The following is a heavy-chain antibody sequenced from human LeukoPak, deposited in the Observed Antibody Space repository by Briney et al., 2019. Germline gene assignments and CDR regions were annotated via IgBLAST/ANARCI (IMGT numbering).Heavy chain of an antibody. Sequence: GGSLRLSCAASRYTFRNYWMHWVRQAPGKGLVWVSRISNDGNITTYADSVKGRFTISRDNSKNTLYLQMNSLRAEDTGVYYCARRVGAYSHPYDFWGQGTLVTVSS. V-gene: IGHV3-74*01. D-gene: IGHD4/OR15-4a*01. CDR1: RYTFRNYW. CDR3: ARRVGAYSHPYDF. CDR2: ISNDGNIT. J-gene: IGHJ4*02.